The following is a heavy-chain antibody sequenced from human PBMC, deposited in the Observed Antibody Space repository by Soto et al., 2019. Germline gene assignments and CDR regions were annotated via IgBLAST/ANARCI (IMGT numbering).Heavy chain of an antibody. J-gene: IGHJ4*02. CDR3: ASSPHKDSRPDY. D-gene: IGHD3-22*01. CDR1: GFTFSSYW. Sequence: EVQLVESGGGLVQPRGSLRLSCAASGFTFSSYWMSWVRQAPGRGLEWMANIKYDGSEKYYVDSVKGRLTISRDNAKNSLYLQMNSLRAEDTAVYYCASSPHKDSRPDYWGQGTLVTVSS. V-gene: IGHV3-7*03. CDR2: IKYDGSEK.